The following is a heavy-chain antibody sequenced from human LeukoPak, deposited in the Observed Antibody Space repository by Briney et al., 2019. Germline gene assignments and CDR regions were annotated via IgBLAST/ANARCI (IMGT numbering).Heavy chain of an antibody. J-gene: IGHJ5*02. CDR1: GLPFSDFSYYY. CDR2: ISNSGDTI. D-gene: IGHD1-14*01. CDR3: VITAGRAGATDH. Sequence: GGSLRLSCAASGLPFSDFSYYYMSWIRQAPGKGLEWLSYISNSGDTIYYADSVKGRFTISRDNAKKSLFLQMSGLRVEDTAVYYCVITAGRAGATDHWGQGALATVSS. V-gene: IGHV3-11*04.